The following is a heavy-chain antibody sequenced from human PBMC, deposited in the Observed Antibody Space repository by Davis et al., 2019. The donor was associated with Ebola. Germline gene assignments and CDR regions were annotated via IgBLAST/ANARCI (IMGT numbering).Heavy chain of an antibody. CDR2: IYYNAIT. D-gene: IGHD2-21*02. Sequence: SETLSLTCTVSGDSISSSYWTWIRQTPGKGLEWIGYIYYNAITIYNPSLKSRVTISVDTSKNQFSLKLSSVTAADTAVYYCASLHIVVVTVWGKGTTVTVSS. CDR3: ASLHIVVVTV. CDR1: GDSISSSY. J-gene: IGHJ6*04. V-gene: IGHV4-59*08.